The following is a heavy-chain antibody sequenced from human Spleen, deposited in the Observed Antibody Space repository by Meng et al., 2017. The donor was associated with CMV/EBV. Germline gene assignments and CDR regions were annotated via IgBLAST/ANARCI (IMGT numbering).Heavy chain of an antibody. D-gene: IGHD2-21*01. CDR3: ARVLEDVVVIVPNYYYGMDV. J-gene: IGHJ6*01. CDR2: ISGSGSNT. V-gene: IGHV3-23*01. CDR1: GFTFSSYA. Sequence: GESLKISCAASGFTFSSYAMSWVRQAPGKGLQWVSAISGSGSNTYYADSVKGRFTISRDNAKKSVFLQMNNLRAGDTAIYYCARVLEDVVVIVPNYYYGMDVWGQGTTVTVSS.